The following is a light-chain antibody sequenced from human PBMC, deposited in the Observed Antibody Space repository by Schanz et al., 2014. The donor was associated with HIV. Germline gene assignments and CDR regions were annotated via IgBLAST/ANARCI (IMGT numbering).Light chain of an antibody. V-gene: IGKV1-5*01. CDR1: QSVSTW. CDR3: QQPASYPLT. Sequence: DIQMTQSPSTLSASVGDRVSITCRASQSVSTWLAWYQQKPAKAPKVLIYAASTLQSGVPSRFSGSGSGTDFTLTISSLQPEDFATYYCQQPASYPLTFGGGTKVEIK. CDR2: AAS. J-gene: IGKJ4*01.